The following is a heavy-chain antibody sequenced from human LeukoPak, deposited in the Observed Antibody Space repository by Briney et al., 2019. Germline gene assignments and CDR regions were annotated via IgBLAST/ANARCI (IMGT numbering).Heavy chain of an antibody. D-gene: IGHD2-8*01. V-gene: IGHV3-21*01. CDR1: GCTFSSYS. J-gene: IGHJ4*02. CDR2: ISSSSSYI. Sequence: GGTLRLSCAASGCTFSSYSMNWVRQAPGKGLEWVSSISSSSSYIYYADSVKGRFTISRDNAKNSLYLQMNSLRAEDTAVYYCARDANSMAPFDYWGQGTLVTVSS. CDR3: ARDANSMAPFDY.